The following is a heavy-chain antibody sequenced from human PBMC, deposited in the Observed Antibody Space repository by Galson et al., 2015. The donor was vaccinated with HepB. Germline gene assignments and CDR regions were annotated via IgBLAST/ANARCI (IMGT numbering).Heavy chain of an antibody. CDR3: ARGEAYYNFWSGFHFDH. Sequence: SLRLSCAASGFSVSSNYMSWVRQAPGKGLEWVSSISHSSSFMYYADSVKGRFTISRDNARNSLYLQMSSLRAEDTAVYYCARGEAYYNFWSGFHFDHWGQGTLVTVSS. CDR2: ISHSSSFM. J-gene: IGHJ4*02. CDR1: GFSVSSNY. V-gene: IGHV3-21*01. D-gene: IGHD3-3*01.